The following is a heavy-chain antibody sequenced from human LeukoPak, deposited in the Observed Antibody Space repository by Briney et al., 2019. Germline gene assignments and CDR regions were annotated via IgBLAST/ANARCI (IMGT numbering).Heavy chain of an antibody. D-gene: IGHD3-22*01. Sequence: ASVKVSCKASGYTFTGYYTHWVRQAPGQGLEWMGWINPNSGGTNYAQKFQGRVTMTRDTSISTAYMELSRLRSHDTAAYYYSRAPDEDSSGYYYGHWGQGTLVTVSS. J-gene: IGHJ1*01. CDR1: GYTFTGYY. V-gene: IGHV1-2*02. CDR2: INPNSGGT. CDR3: SRAPDEDSSGYYYGH.